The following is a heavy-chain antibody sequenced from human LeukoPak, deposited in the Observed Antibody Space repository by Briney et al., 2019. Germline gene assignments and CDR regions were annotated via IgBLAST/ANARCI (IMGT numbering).Heavy chain of an antibody. V-gene: IGHV5-51*01. D-gene: IGHD1-14*01. Sequence: GESLKISCKVSGYTFTHNCIGWVRQKPGRGLEWLGVIFPADSNTAYNSSFRGQVTISVDKSIDTAYLQWGSLKASDSAIYYCARHRATGTWSDFDYWGQGTVVTVSS. J-gene: IGHJ4*02. CDR3: ARHRATGTWSDFDY. CDR2: IFPADSNT. CDR1: GYTFTHNC.